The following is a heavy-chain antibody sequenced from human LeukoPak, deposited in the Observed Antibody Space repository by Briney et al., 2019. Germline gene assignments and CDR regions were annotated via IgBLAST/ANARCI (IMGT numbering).Heavy chain of an antibody. CDR2: ISYDGSNK. CDR1: GFTFSSYA. CDR3: ARGLPYFTICFDY. D-gene: IGHD2-21*01. Sequence: PGGSLRLSCAASGFTFSSYAMHWVRQAPGKGLEWVAVISYDGSNKYYADSVKGRFTISRDNSKNTLYLQMNSLRAEDTAVYYCARGLPYFTICFDYWGQGTLVTVSS. J-gene: IGHJ4*02. V-gene: IGHV3-30-3*01.